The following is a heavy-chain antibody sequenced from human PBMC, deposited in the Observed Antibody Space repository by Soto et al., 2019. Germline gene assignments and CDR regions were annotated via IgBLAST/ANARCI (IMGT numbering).Heavy chain of an antibody. D-gene: IGHD4-17*01. V-gene: IGHV4-59*01. CDR3: ARVEANDYGDSKPKLRDL. CDR2: IYYSGST. Sequence: QVQLQESGPGLVKPSETLSLTCTVSGGSISSYYWSWIRQPPGKGLEWIGYIYYSGSTNYNPALKGRVTISVATSKIQFSLKLSSVTAADTAVYYCARVEANDYGDSKPKLRDLWGRGTLVTVSS. CDR1: GGSISSYY. J-gene: IGHJ2*01.